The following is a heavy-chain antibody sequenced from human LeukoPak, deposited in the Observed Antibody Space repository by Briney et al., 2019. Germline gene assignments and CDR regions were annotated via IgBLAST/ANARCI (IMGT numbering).Heavy chain of an antibody. V-gene: IGHV3-74*01. CDR2: INSDGSRT. D-gene: IGHD5-18*01. CDR3: ARDLSGITGYTYGRGIDY. CDR1: GFTFSNYW. J-gene: IGHJ4*02. Sequence: GGSLRLSCAASGFTFSNYWMHWVRQAPGKGLVWVSRINSDGSRTTYADSVKGRFTISRDNAKNTLYVQMNSPRAEDTAVYYCARDLSGITGYTYGRGIDYWGQGTLVAVSS.